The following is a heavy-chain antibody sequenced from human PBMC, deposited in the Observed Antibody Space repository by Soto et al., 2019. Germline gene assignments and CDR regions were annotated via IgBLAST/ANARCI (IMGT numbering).Heavy chain of an antibody. CDR3: ARDLTGLVFDY. Sequence: GGSLRLSCAASGFTLSSYWMHWVRQAPGKGLVWVSHINRDGSTTTYADSVKGRFTISRDNAKNTLYLQMNSLRAKDTAVYYCARDLTGLVFDYWGQGTMVTVSS. V-gene: IGHV3-74*01. CDR1: GFTLSSYW. CDR2: INRDGSTT. D-gene: IGHD3-16*01. J-gene: IGHJ4*02.